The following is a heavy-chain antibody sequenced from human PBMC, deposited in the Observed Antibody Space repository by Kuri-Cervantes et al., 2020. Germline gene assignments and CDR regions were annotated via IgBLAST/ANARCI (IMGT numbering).Heavy chain of an antibody. CDR3: ASRGTDSSWYRNPYYYYYYGMDV. CDR1: GFTFSSYG. CDR2: IWYDGRDK. V-gene: IGHV3-33*03. J-gene: IGHJ6*02. Sequence: GESLKISCAASGFTFSSYGMHWVRQAPGKGLEWVAVIWYDGRDKYYADSVKGRFTISRDNAKNSLYLQMNSLRAEDTAVYYCASRGTDSSWYRNPYYYYYYGMDVWGQGTTVTVSS. D-gene: IGHD6-13*01.